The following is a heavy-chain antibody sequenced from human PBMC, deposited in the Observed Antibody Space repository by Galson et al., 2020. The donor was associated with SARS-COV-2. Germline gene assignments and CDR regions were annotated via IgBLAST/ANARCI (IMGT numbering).Heavy chain of an antibody. Sequence: GGSLRLSCAASGFTVSSNYMSWVRQAPGKGLEWVSVIYSGGSTYYADSVKGRFTISRHNSKNTLYLQINSLRAEDTAVYYCAGGPLYCGGDCYSETYFDYWGQGTLVTVSS. V-gene: IGHV3-53*04. J-gene: IGHJ4*02. D-gene: IGHD2-21*01. CDR1: GFTVSSNY. CDR3: AGGPLYCGGDCYSETYFDY. CDR2: IYSGGST.